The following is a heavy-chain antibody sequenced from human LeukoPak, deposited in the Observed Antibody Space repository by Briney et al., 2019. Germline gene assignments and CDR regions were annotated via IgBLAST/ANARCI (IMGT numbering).Heavy chain of an antibody. CDR3: ARGSPHWFDP. J-gene: IGHJ5*02. V-gene: IGHV4-31*03. CDR2: IYYSGST. Sequence: PSETLSLTCTVSGGSISSGGYYWSWIRQHPGKGLEWIGYIYYSGSTYYNPSLKSRVTIAVDTSKNQFSLKLSSVTAADTAVYYCARGSPHWFDPWGQGTLVTVSS. CDR1: GGSISSGGYY.